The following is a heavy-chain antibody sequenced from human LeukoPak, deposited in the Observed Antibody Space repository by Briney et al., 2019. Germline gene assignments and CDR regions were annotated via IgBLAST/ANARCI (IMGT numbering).Heavy chain of an antibody. J-gene: IGHJ6*04. Sequence: SETLSLTCTVSGGSISSYYWSWIRQPPGKGLEWIGYIYYSGSTNYNPSLKSRVTISVDTSKNQFSLKLSSVTAADTAVYYCASHVYCSSTSCSGGNYYGMDVWGKGTTVTASS. CDR1: GGSISSYY. D-gene: IGHD2-2*01. V-gene: IGHV4-59*01. CDR3: ASHVYCSSTSCSGGNYYGMDV. CDR2: IYYSGST.